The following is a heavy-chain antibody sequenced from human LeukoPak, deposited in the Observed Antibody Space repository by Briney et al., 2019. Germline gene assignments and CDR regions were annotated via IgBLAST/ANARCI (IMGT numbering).Heavy chain of an antibody. J-gene: IGHJ4*02. CDR3: ARGYRTFDD. V-gene: IGHV3-7*03. CDR1: GFTFSSYG. CDR2: IKQDGSEK. Sequence: PGGSLRLSCAASGFTFSSYGMSWVRQAPGKGLEWVANIKQDGSEKYYVDSVKGRFTISRDNAKNSLYLQMDSLRAYDTAVYYCARGYRTFDDWGQGTLVTVSS. D-gene: IGHD5-18*01.